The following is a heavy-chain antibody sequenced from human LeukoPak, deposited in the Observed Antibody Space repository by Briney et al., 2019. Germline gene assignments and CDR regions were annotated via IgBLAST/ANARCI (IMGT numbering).Heavy chain of an antibody. CDR1: GGSFIGYY. CDR3: VVYSSGWRRAVFDY. V-gene: IGHV4-34*01. CDR2: INHSGST. Sequence: SETLSLTCAVYGGSFIGYYWSWSREPPGKGLEWSGEINHSGSTNYTPSLKSRVTISVDTSKNQFSLKLSSVTAADTAVYYCVVYSSGWRRAVFDYWGQGTLVTVSS. J-gene: IGHJ4*02. D-gene: IGHD6-19*01.